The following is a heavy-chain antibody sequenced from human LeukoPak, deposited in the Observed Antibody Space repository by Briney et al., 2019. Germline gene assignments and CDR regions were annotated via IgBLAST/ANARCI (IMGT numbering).Heavy chain of an antibody. V-gene: IGHV4-39*01. D-gene: IGHD2-2*01. CDR1: GGSISSSSYY. CDR3: ARHEGSIVVVPAAPAHYYGMDV. CDR2: IYYSGST. J-gene: IGHJ6*02. Sequence: PSETLSLTCTVSGGSISSSSYYWGWIRQPPGKGLEWIGSIYYSGSTYYNPSLKSRVTISVDTSKNQFSLKLSSVTAADTAVYYCARHEGSIVVVPAAPAHYYGMDVWGQGTTVTVSS.